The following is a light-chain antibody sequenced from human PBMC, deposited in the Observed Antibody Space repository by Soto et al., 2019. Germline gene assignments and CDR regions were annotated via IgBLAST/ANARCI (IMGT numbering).Light chain of an antibody. CDR2: DAS. CDR3: QQRSIWPRLT. CDR1: QSVSSY. V-gene: IGKV3-11*01. Sequence: EIVLTQSPATRSLSPGERATLSCRASQSVSSYLAWYQQKPGQAPRLLIYDASNRATGIPARFSGSGSGTDFTLTISSLEPEDFAVYYCQQRSIWPRLTFGGGTKVEIK. J-gene: IGKJ4*01.